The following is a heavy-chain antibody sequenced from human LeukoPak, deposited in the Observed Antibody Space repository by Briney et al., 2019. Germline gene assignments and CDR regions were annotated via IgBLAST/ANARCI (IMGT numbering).Heavy chain of an antibody. CDR1: GFTFSSHS. Sequence: GGSLRLSCAASGFTFSSHSMNWVRQAPGKGLEWVSYISSSSRTIHYADSVKGRFTISRDNAKNTLYLQMNALRAEDTAVYYCARVEDSSGSKYFDYWGQGTLVTVSS. V-gene: IGHV3-48*01. CDR2: ISSSSRTI. CDR3: ARVEDSSGSKYFDY. D-gene: IGHD3-22*01. J-gene: IGHJ4*02.